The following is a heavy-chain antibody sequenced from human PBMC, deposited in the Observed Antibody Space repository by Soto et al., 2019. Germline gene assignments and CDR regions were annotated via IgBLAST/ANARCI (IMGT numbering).Heavy chain of an antibody. V-gene: IGHV4-59*01. CDR3: AGVGQLRSRWFDP. J-gene: IGHJ5*02. CDR1: GGSISSYY. CDR2: IYYSGST. D-gene: IGHD6-6*01. Sequence: QVQLQESGPGLVKPSETLSLTCTVSGGSISSYYWSWIRQPPGKGLEWIGYIYYSGSTNYNPSLKSRVTISVDTSKNQFSLKLSSVTAADTAVYYCAGVGQLRSRWFDPWGQGTLVTVSS.